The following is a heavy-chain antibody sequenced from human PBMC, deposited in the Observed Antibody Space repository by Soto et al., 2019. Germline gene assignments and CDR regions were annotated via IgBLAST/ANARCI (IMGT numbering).Heavy chain of an antibody. J-gene: IGHJ6*02. CDR1: GGSISSSNW. CDR2: IYHSGST. CDR3: ARSLVVVVAATHYYYYGMDV. D-gene: IGHD2-15*01. V-gene: IGHV4-4*02. Sequence: SETLSLTCAVSGGSISSSNWWSWVRQPPGKGLEWIGEIYHSGSTNYNPSLKSRVTISVDKSKNQFSLKLSSVTAADTAVYYCARSLVVVVAATHYYYYGMDVWGQGTTVTVSS.